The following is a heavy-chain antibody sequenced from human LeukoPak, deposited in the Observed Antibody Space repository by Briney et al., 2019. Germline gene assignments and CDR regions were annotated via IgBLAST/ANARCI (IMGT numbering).Heavy chain of an antibody. Sequence: ASVKVSCKASGYTFTSYGINWVRQAPGQGIEWMGWISAYNGNTNYVQKLQDRVTMTTDTSASTAYMEMRSLRSDDTAVYYCARALLGYYYDSSGRNFDYWGQGTLVTVSS. V-gene: IGHV1-18*01. CDR1: GYTFTSYG. J-gene: IGHJ4*02. CDR3: ARALLGYYYDSSGRNFDY. D-gene: IGHD3-22*01. CDR2: ISAYNGNT.